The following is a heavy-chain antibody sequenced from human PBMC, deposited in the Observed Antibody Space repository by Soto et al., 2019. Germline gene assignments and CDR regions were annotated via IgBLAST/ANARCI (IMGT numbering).Heavy chain of an antibody. V-gene: IGHV1-69*13. D-gene: IGHD1-26*01. CDR1: GGAISTIA. Sequence: ASVKVSCKASGGAISTIAITWVRRAPGQGLEWMGAFIPSFGTAIYAQKFQGRVTISADESTSSAYMDLSSLRSDDTAVYYCTRAQFRYTGTYFAADWFDPWGQGTLVTVSS. CDR2: FIPSFGTA. CDR3: TRAQFRYTGTYFAADWFDP. J-gene: IGHJ5*02.